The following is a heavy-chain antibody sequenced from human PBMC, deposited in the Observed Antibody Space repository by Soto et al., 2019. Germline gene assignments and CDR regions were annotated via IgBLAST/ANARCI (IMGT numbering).Heavy chain of an antibody. CDR3: ATLWAWSVDY. J-gene: IGHJ4*02. CDR1: GGSISSYY. D-gene: IGHD3-16*01. V-gene: IGHV4-59*08. Sequence: QVQLQESGPGLVKPSETLSLTCTVSGGSISSYYWIWIRQPPGKGLEWIGYIYYSGITNYTPSPRGRGTLTVDTATTLFSRALTSVPAADLAVNDSATLWAWSVDYWGQETLVTVPS. CDR2: IYYSGIT.